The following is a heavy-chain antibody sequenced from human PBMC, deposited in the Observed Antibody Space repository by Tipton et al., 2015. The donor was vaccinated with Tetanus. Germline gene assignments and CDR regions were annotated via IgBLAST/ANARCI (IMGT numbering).Heavy chain of an antibody. CDR3: ARTLAYCSNTVGYHLRGYEF. CDR1: GYTFAAYG. CDR2: TSARSGDT. D-gene: IGHD2-2*01. Sequence: QLVQSGAEVKKPGASVKVSCKATGYTFAAYGITWVRQAPGQGLEWMGWTSARSGDTMYAQSLQGRLTLTTDTSSSTAYMELRNLRSDDTGVYFCARTLAYCSNTVGYHLRGYEFWGQGTLVTVSS. V-gene: IGHV1-18*01. J-gene: IGHJ1*01.